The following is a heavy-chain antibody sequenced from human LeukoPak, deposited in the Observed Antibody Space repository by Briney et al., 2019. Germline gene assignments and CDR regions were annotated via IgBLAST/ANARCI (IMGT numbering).Heavy chain of an antibody. V-gene: IGHV4-61*02. CDR1: GGSISSGSYY. J-gene: IGHJ6*03. Sequence: PSETLSLTCTVSGGSISSGSYYWSWIRQPAGKGLEWIGRIYTSGSTNYNPSLKSRVTISVDTSKSQFSLKLSSVTAADTAVYYCARDSYGDYIYYYYYMDVWGKGTTVTISS. CDR3: ARDSYGDYIYYYYYMDV. CDR2: IYTSGST. D-gene: IGHD4-17*01.